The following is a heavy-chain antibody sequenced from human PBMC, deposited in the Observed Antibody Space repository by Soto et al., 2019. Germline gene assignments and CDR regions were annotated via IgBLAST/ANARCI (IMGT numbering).Heavy chain of an antibody. CDR1: GFTFSSYW. D-gene: IGHD6-6*01. Sequence: GGSLRLSCAASGFTFSSYWMSWVRQAPGKGLEWVANIKQDGSEKYYVDSVKGRFTISRDNAKNSLYLQMNSLRAEDTAVYYCARDLYSSSSPEDYYYYGMDVWGQGTTVTVSS. J-gene: IGHJ6*02. CDR2: IKQDGSEK. CDR3: ARDLYSSSSPEDYYYYGMDV. V-gene: IGHV3-7*05.